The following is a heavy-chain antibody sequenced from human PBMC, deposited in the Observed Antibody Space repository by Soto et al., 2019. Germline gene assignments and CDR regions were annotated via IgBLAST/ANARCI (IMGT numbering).Heavy chain of an antibody. D-gene: IGHD2-2*02. Sequence: QVQLVQSGAEVKKPGSSVKVSCKASGGTFSSYTISWVRQAPGQGLEWMGRIIPILGIANYAQKFQGSVTITAAKSTRTAYRELSSLRSEDTAVYYCAMEYCSSTSCYRDYWGQGTLVTVSS. J-gene: IGHJ4*02. CDR1: GGTFSSYT. CDR2: IIPILGIA. V-gene: IGHV1-69*02. CDR3: AMEYCSSTSCYRDY.